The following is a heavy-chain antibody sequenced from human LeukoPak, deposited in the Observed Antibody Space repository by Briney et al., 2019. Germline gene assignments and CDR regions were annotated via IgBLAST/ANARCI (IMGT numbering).Heavy chain of an antibody. CDR2: IYYSGST. Sequence: SETLSLTCTVSGGSISSSSYYWSWIRQPPGKGLEWIGYIYYSGSTNYNPSLKSRVTISVDTSKNQFSLKLSSVTAADTAVYYCASPYCSGGSCHFDYWGQGTLVTVSS. CDR3: ASPYCSGGSCHFDY. V-gene: IGHV4-61*05. D-gene: IGHD2-15*01. J-gene: IGHJ4*02. CDR1: GGSISSSSYY.